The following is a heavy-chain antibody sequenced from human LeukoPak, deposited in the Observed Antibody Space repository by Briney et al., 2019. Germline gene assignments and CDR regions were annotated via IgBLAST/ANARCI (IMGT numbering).Heavy chain of an antibody. D-gene: IGHD6-13*01. J-gene: IGHJ4*02. CDR2: INPNSGGT. CDR1: GYTFTGYY. V-gene: IGHV1-2*02. Sequence: ASVKVSCTASGYTFTGYYMHWVRQAPGHGLEWRGWINPNSGGTNYAQKFQGRVTMTRDTSISTAYMELSRLRSDDTAVYYCARFSSWSGGADYWGQGTLVTVSS. CDR3: ARFSSWSGGADY.